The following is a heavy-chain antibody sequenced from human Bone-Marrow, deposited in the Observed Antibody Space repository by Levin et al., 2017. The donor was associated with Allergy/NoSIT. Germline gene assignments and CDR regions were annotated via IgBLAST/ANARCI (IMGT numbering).Heavy chain of an antibody. Sequence: GASVKVSCKASGGTFSSYAISWVRQAPGQGLEWMGGIIPIFGTANYAQKFQGRVTITADESTSTAYMELSSLRSEDTAVYYCAQPGIAVAGTGLDGMDVWGQGTTVTVSS. J-gene: IGHJ6*02. V-gene: IGHV1-69*13. CDR2: IIPIFGTA. D-gene: IGHD6-19*01. CDR3: AQPGIAVAGTGLDGMDV. CDR1: GGTFSSYA.